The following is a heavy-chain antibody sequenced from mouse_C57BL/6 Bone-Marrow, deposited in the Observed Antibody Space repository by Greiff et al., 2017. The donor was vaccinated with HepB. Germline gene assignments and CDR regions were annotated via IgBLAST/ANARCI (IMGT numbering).Heavy chain of an antibody. D-gene: IGHD2-2*01. CDR3: TTRSTMVTTAMDY. V-gene: IGHV14-4*01. Sequence: VQLQQSGAELVRPGASVKLSCTASGFNIKDDYMHWVKQRPEQGLEWIGWIDPENGDSEYASKFQGKATITADTSSNTAYLQLSSLTSEDTAVYYCTTRSTMVTTAMDYWGQGTSVTVSS. CDR2: IDPENGDS. CDR1: GFNIKDDY. J-gene: IGHJ4*01.